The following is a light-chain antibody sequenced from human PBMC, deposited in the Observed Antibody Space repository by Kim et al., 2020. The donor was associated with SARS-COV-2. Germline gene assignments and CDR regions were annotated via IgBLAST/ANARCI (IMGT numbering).Light chain of an antibody. Sequence: LSPGERATLSCRASQSVSSYSAWYQQKPGQAPSLLIYDASNRASGIPARVSGSVSGTDFTLTISSLGPEDFAVYYCQQRINWPLTFGPETKVDIK. CDR1: QSVSSY. CDR2: DAS. CDR3: QQRINWPLT. J-gene: IGKJ3*01. V-gene: IGKV3-11*01.